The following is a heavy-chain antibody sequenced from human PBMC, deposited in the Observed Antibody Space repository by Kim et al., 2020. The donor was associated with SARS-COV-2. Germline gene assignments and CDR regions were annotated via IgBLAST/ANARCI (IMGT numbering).Heavy chain of an antibody. Sequence: GESLKISCKGSGYSFTSYWIGWVRQMPGKGLEWMGIIYPGDSNTRYSPSFQGQVTISADKSISTAYLQWSSLKVSGTAIYYCASMAKSYYFYGMDAWGQGTTVTVSS. V-gene: IGHV5-51*01. CDR1: GYSFTSYW. CDR3: ASMAKSYYFYGMDA. CDR2: IYPGDSNT. J-gene: IGHJ6*02.